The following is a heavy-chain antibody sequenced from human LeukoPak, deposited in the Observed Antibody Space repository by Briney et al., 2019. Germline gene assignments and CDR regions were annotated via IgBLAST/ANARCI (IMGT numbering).Heavy chain of an antibody. V-gene: IGHV1-46*01. CDR2: INPSGGST. Sequence: ASVKVSCTASGYTFTSYYMHLVRQAPGQGLEWMGIINPSGGSTSYPQKFQGRVTMTRDTSTSTVYMELSSLRSEDTAVYYCARERSLHSSNFDPWGQGTLVTVSS. D-gene: IGHD3-22*01. CDR1: GYTFTSYY. J-gene: IGHJ5*02. CDR3: ARERSLHSSNFDP.